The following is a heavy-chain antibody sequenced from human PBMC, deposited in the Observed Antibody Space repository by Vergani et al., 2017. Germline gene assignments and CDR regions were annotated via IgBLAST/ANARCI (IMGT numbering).Heavy chain of an antibody. D-gene: IGHD3-10*01. Sequence: QVQLVQSGAEVKKPGSSVKVSCKASGGTFSSYAISWVRQAPGQGHEWMGRIIPIFGTANYAQKFQGRVTITADESTSTAYMELSSLRSEDTAVYYCAXDTRKGFGELLPDYWGQGTLVTVSS. J-gene: IGHJ4*02. V-gene: IGHV1-69*13. CDR2: IIPIFGTA. CDR3: AXDTRKGFGELLPDY. CDR1: GGTFSSYA.